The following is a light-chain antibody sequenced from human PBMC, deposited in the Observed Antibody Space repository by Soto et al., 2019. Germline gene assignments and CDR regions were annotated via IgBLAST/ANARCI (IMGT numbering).Light chain of an antibody. V-gene: IGKV3-11*01. CDR2: DAY. Sequence: EIVLTQSPATLSLSPGEGATLSCRASQSVSSNLAWYQQKPGQAPRLLIYDAYNRASGISARFSGSGSGTDFPLTISPLAPEDFAVYYCQQRHMWPITFGQGTRLEIK. CDR3: QQRHMWPIT. J-gene: IGKJ5*01. CDR1: QSVSSN.